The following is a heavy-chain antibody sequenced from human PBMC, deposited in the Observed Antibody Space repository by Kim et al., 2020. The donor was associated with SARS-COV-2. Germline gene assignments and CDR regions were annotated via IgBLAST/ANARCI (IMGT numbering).Heavy chain of an antibody. V-gene: IGHV3-49*04. J-gene: IGHJ4*02. CDR2: IRSKAYGGTT. CDR1: GFTFGDYA. Sequence: GGSLRLSCTASGFTFGDYAMSWVRQAPGKGLEWVGFIRSKAYGGTTEYAASVKGRFTISRDDSKSIAYLQMNSLKTEDTAVYYCTRPRTRLVGALDYWGQGTLVTVSS. CDR3: TRPRTRLVGALDY. D-gene: IGHD1-26*01.